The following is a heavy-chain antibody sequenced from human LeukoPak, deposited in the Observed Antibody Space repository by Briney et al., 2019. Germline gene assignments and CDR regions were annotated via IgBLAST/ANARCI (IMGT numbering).Heavy chain of an antibody. D-gene: IGHD6-6*01. V-gene: IGHV3-30*02. CDR1: GFTFSSYG. J-gene: IGHJ5*02. CDR3: AKDESIAARRGLGWFDP. Sequence: GGSLRLSCPASGFTFSSYGMHWVRQAPGKGLEWVAFIRYDGSNKYYAVSVKGRFTISRDNSKNTLYLQMNSLRAEDTAVYYCAKDESIAARRGLGWFDPWGQGTLVTVSS. CDR2: IRYDGSNK.